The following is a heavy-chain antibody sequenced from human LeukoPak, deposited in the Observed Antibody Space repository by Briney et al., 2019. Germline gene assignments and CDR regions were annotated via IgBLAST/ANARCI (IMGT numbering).Heavy chain of an antibody. Sequence: GGSLRLSCAASGFTFSSYWMHWVRQAPGKGLVWVSRINSDGSYTSYADSVKGRFTISRDNAKNTLYLQMNSLRAEDTAVYYCANSRTNPPYYYDSSGPDYWGQGTLVTVSS. V-gene: IGHV3-74*01. CDR2: INSDGSYT. CDR1: GFTFSSYW. D-gene: IGHD3-22*01. J-gene: IGHJ4*02. CDR3: ANSRTNPPYYYDSSGPDY.